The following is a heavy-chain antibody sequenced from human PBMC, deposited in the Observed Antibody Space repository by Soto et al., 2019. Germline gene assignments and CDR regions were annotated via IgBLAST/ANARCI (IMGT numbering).Heavy chain of an antibody. CDR2: ISWNSGSI. V-gene: IGHV3-9*01. D-gene: IGHD2-2*01. Sequence: GGSLRLSCAASGFTFDDYAMHWVRQAPGKGLEWVSGISWNSGSIGYADSVKGRFTISRDNAKNSLYLQMNSLRAEDTALYYCAKDRSSTSYHDAFDIWGQGAMVTVS. CDR1: GFTFDDYA. J-gene: IGHJ3*02. CDR3: AKDRSSTSYHDAFDI.